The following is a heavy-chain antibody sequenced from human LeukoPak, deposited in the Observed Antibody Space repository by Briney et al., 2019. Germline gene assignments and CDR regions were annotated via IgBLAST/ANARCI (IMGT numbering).Heavy chain of an antibody. J-gene: IGHJ3*02. Sequence: GASVKVSCKASGYTFTGYYMHWVRQAPGQGLEWMGRINPNSGGTNYAQKFQGRVTMTRDTSISTAYMELSRLRSEDTAVYYCARDDSSGYYSSGAFDIWGQGTMVTVSS. D-gene: IGHD3-22*01. CDR2: INPNSGGT. CDR3: ARDDSSGYYSSGAFDI. CDR1: GYTFTGYY. V-gene: IGHV1-2*06.